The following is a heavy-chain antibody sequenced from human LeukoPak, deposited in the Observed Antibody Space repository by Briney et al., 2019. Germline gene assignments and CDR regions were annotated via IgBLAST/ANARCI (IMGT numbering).Heavy chain of an antibody. CDR1: GGSFSGYY. D-gene: IGHD5-12*01. CDR3: ARSDYDTFDY. Sequence: PSETLSLTCAVYGGSFSGYYWSWIRQHPGKGLEWIGYIYYSGSTYYNPSLKSRVTISVDTSKNQFSLKLSSVTAADTAVYYCARSDYDTFDYWGQGTLVTVSS. V-gene: IGHV4-31*11. CDR2: IYYSGST. J-gene: IGHJ4*02.